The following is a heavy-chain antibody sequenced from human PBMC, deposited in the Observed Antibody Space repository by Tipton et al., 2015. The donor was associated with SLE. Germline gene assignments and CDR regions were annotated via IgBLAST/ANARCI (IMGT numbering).Heavy chain of an antibody. V-gene: IGHV4-61*02. CDR3: ARDEIVVIPAASYQYHYGMDV. D-gene: IGHD2-2*01. Sequence: TLSLTCTVSGASISSGTYFWSWIRQSAGKGLEWIGRIYTSGSTKYNPSLKNRVTLSLDTSKNQFSLNLNSVTAADTAVYYCARDEIVVIPAASYQYHYGMDVWGQGTTVTVSS. CDR2: IYTSGST. J-gene: IGHJ6*02. CDR1: GASISSGTYF.